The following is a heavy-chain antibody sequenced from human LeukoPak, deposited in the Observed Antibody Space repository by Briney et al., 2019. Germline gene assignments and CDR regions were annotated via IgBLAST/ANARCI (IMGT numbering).Heavy chain of an antibody. CDR3: ARAPYLSGGS. Sequence: SETLSHTCAVYGGSFNGYYWSWIRQPPGKGLDWIGEINHSGSTNYNPSLKSRVTISLGTSNNQFSLKLSSVTAADTAVYYCARAPYLSGGSWGQGTMVTVSS. V-gene: IGHV4-34*01. J-gene: IGHJ3*01. CDR1: GGSFNGYY. CDR2: INHSGST. D-gene: IGHD2-15*01.